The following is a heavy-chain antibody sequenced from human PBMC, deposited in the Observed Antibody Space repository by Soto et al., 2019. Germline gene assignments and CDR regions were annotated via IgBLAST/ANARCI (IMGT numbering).Heavy chain of an antibody. V-gene: IGHV4-59*08. D-gene: IGHD3-22*01. CDR3: ARLGAYYQALDS. CDR2: IYYAGST. CDR1: DGSLRPND. J-gene: IGHJ4*02. Sequence: SETLCVRCTVSDGSLRPNDGSWIRKSPGKGLEWIGYIYYAGSTTYNPSLKSRITISLDTSQNEVSLKLSSVTAADTAVYYCARLGAYYQALDSWGRGTLVTVSS.